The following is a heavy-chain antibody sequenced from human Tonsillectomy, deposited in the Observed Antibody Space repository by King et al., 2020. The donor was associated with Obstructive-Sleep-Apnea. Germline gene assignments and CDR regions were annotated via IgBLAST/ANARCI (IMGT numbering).Heavy chain of an antibody. CDR3: ARVSGRELLVWEDAFDI. CDR1: GGTFSSYA. V-gene: IGHV1-69*10. Sequence: VQLVQSGAEVKKPGSSVKVSCQASGGTFSSYAISWVRQAPGQGLEWMGGIIPILGIANYAQKFQGRVTITADKSTSTAYMELSSLRSEDTAVYYCARVSGRELLVWEDAFDIWGQGTMVTVSS. J-gene: IGHJ3*02. D-gene: IGHD1-26*01. CDR2: IIPILGIA.